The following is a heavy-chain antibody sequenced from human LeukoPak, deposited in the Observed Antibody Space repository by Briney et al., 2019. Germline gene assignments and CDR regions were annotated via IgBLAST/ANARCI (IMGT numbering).Heavy chain of an antibody. Sequence: ASVKVSCKASGYTFTSYDINWVRQATGQGLEWMGWMNPNSGNTGYAQKFQGRVTITRNTSISTAYMELSSLRSEDTAVYYCARGAACSSTSCYQANYYYYYMDVWGKGTTVTVSS. CDR3: ARGAACSSTSCYQANYYYYYMDV. CDR1: GYTFTSYD. D-gene: IGHD2-2*01. J-gene: IGHJ6*03. V-gene: IGHV1-8*03. CDR2: MNPNSGNT.